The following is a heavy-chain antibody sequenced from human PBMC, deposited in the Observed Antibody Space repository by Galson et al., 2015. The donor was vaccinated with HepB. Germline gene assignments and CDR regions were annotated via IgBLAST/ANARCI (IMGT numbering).Heavy chain of an antibody. Sequence: SVKVSCKASGGTFSSYAISWVRQAPGQGLEWMGGIIPIFGTANYAQKFQGRVTITADESTSTAYVELSSLRSEDTAVYYCAREYSSGWFEAGAFDIWGQGTMVTVSS. CDR1: GGTFSSYA. D-gene: IGHD6-19*01. CDR3: AREYSSGWFEAGAFDI. CDR2: IIPIFGTA. J-gene: IGHJ3*02. V-gene: IGHV1-69*13.